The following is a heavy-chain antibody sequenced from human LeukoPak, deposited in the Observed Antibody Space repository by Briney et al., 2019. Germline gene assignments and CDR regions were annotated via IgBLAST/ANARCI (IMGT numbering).Heavy chain of an antibody. CDR3: ARETATGLGSLAH. J-gene: IGHJ4*02. CDR1: GYTFSDYY. D-gene: IGHD1-14*01. CDR2: ISPTGVA. Sequence: ASVKVSCKTSGYTFSDYYMHWVRQAPGQGLEWLAIISPTGVATYAQQFQGRVTVTGDTSTSTVYMELSSLKSEDTAVYYCARETATGLGSLAHWGQGTLVTVSS. V-gene: IGHV1-46*01.